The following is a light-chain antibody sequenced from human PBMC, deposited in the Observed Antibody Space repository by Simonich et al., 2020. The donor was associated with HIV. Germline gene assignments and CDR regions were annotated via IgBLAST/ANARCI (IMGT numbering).Light chain of an antibody. J-gene: IGKJ3*01. CDR3: QQYGSSPT. V-gene: IGKV3D-20*01. CDR2: DAS. CDR1: QSVSSS. Sequence: EIVMTQSPATLSVSPGERATLSCRASQSVSSSLAWYQQKPGQAPRLLNYDASSRAPGIPDRFSGSGSGTDFTLTISRLEPEDSAVYYCQQYGSSPTFGPGTKVDIK.